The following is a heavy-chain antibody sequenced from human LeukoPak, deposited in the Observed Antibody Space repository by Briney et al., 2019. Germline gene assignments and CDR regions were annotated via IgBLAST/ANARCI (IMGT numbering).Heavy chain of an antibody. D-gene: IGHD3-10*01. J-gene: IGHJ4*02. CDR2: INHSGST. Sequence: SETLSLTCAVYGGSFSGYYWSWIRQPPGKGLEWIGEINHSGSTNYNPSLKSRVTISVDTSKNQFSLKLSSVTAADTAVYYCASTYGSGSFVGYWGQGTLVTVSS. CDR3: ASTYGSGSFVGY. CDR1: GGSFSGYY. V-gene: IGHV4-34*01.